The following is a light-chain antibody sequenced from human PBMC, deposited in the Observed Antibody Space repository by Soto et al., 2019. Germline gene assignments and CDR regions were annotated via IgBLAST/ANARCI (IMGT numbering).Light chain of an antibody. CDR2: GAS. V-gene: IGKV1-17*03. Sequence: DIQMTQSPSAMSASVGDRVTITCRASQGINKDLVWFQQKPGKVPKRLIYGASSLHIGVPSRFSGSGSGTDLTLTISNLQPEDFATYYCLQHSSYPRTFGQGTK. J-gene: IGKJ2*01. CDR1: QGINKD. CDR3: LQHSSYPRT.